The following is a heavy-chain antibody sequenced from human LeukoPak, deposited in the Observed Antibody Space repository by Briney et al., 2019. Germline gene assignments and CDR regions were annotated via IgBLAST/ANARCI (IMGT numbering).Heavy chain of an antibody. CDR3: ARDRGAYCGGDCYLGFDY. J-gene: IGHJ4*01. Sequence: PGGSLILSCGASGFPLRSYWMHCVREGTGEGVVWVSRSNSGGSSTSHADSVKGRFTISRDNAKKSLYLQMTSLTAEDTAVYYCARDRGAYCGGDCYLGFDYWGRGTLVTVSS. CDR1: GFPLRSYW. D-gene: IGHD2-21*02. CDR2: SNSGGSST. V-gene: IGHV3-74*01.